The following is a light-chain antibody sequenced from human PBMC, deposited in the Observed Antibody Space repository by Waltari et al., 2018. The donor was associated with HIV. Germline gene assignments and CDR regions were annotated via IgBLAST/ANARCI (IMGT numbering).Light chain of an antibody. V-gene: IGKV1-39*01. J-gene: IGKJ5*01. CDR3: QQTYSVSIT. Sequence: QLTQSPSSLSASLGDKVTITCRASQNIKPLLHWYQLRPGKAPRLLIYGVSGLPTGVPSRFTGGGSGADFTLTINNLQPEDFASYFCQQTYSVSITFGPGTRVEI. CDR1: QNIKPL. CDR2: GVS.